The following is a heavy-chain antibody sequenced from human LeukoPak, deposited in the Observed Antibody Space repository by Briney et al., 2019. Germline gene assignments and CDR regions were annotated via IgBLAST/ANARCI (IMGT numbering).Heavy chain of an antibody. V-gene: IGHV1-69*06. J-gene: IGHJ6*03. CDR2: IIPIFGTT. D-gene: IGHD3-3*01. CDR1: GGTFSIHG. Sequence: SVKVSCKCAGGTFSIHGISWMRQAPGQGLEWMGRIIPIFGTTNYAQNFQGRVTITADKSTSTVHMDLSSLRSEDTAVYYCARGFCVDYYYYMDVWDEGTTVIVSS. CDR3: ARGFCVDYYYYMDV.